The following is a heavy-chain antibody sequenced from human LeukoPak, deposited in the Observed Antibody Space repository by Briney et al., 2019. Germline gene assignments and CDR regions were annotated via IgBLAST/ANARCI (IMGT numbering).Heavy chain of an antibody. Sequence: ASVKVSCKASGYSFISYDISWVRQAPGQGLEWMGRINPNSGGTNYAQKFQGRVTMTRDTSISTAYMELSRLRSDDTAVYYCARESSAAGIDYWGQGTLVTVSS. CDR2: INPNSGGT. J-gene: IGHJ4*02. CDR1: GYSFISYD. V-gene: IGHV1-2*06. CDR3: ARESSAAGIDY. D-gene: IGHD6-13*01.